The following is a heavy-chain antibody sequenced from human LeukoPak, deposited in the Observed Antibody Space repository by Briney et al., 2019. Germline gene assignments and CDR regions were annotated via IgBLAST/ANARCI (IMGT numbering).Heavy chain of an antibody. CDR2: IWYDGSNK. V-gene: IGHV3-33*08. J-gene: IGHJ4*02. D-gene: IGHD2-21*02. CDR1: RFTFSSYG. Sequence: GGSLRLSCAASRFTFSSYGMHWVRQAPGKGLEWVAVIWYDGSNKYYADSVKGRFTISRDNSKNTLYLQMNSLRAEDTAVYYCARDERNCGGDCYPWSFDYWGQGTLVTVSS. CDR3: ARDERNCGGDCYPWSFDY.